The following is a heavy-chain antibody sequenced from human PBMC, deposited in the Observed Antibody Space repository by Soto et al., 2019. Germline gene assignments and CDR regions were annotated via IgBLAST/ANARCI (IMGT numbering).Heavy chain of an antibody. V-gene: IGHV1-18*04. Sequence: QVLLMQSGGEVKKPGDSVKVSCKASGFTFRIYAIAWVRQAPGQGLEWMGWIRAHNGDANYAQNFQDRVTMTADTSTNTAYLELRSLGTDDTAVYYCARLTGFISPFPDYRGQGTLVSVSS. CDR3: ARLTGFISPFPDY. CDR2: IRAHNGDA. D-gene: IGHD3-16*02. CDR1: GFTFRIYA. J-gene: IGHJ4*02.